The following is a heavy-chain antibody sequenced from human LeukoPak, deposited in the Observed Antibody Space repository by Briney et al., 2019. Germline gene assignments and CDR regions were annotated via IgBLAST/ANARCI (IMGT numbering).Heavy chain of an antibody. V-gene: IGHV3-21*01. D-gene: IGHD3-22*01. CDR3: ARADGSSGYSLITYFAY. J-gene: IGHJ4*02. CDR1: GFTFSTYS. CDR2: ITSPVGHI. Sequence: GGSLRLSCAASGFTFSTYSMNWVRQAPGKGLEWVASITSPVGHIYYADSLKGRITISRDNAKSSLYLQMNSLRAEDTAVYYCARADGSSGYSLITYFAYWGQGTLVTVSS.